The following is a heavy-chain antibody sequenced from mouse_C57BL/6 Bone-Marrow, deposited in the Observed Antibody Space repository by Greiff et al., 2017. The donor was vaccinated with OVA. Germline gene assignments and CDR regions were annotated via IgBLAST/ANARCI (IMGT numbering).Heavy chain of an antibody. Sequence: EVKLQESGGGLVQPKGSLKLSCAASGFSFNTYAMNWVRQAPGKGLEWVARIRSKSNNYATYYADSVKDRFTISRDDSESMLYLQMNNLKTEDTAMYYCVRYSNSYAMDYWGQGTSVTVSS. D-gene: IGHD2-5*01. CDR3: VRYSNSYAMDY. CDR1: GFSFNTYA. CDR2: IRSKSNNYAT. J-gene: IGHJ4*01. V-gene: IGHV10-1*01.